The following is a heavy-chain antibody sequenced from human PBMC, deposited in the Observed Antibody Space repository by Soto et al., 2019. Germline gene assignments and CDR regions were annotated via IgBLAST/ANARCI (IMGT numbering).Heavy chain of an antibody. Sequence: QVQLQQWGAGLLKPSETLSLTCAVYGGSFSGYYWTWIRQPPGKGLEWIGEINHSGSTNYIPSLKSRVTISVDTYKNQFSLKLSSVTAADTAVYYCVRALELVGAHKALDYWGQGTLVTVPS. CDR1: GGSFSGYY. V-gene: IGHV4-34*02. CDR2: INHSGST. D-gene: IGHD1-26*01. CDR3: VRALELVGAHKALDY. J-gene: IGHJ4*02.